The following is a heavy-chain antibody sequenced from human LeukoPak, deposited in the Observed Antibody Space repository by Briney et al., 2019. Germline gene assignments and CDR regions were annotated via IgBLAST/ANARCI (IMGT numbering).Heavy chain of an antibody. Sequence: GGSLRLSCAASGFTFSSYSMNWIRQAPGKGLEWVSSISSSSSYIYYADSVKGRFTISRDNAKNSLYLQMNSLRAEDTAAYYCARGVSGAYGMDVWGQGTTVTVSS. D-gene: IGHD3-16*01. CDR3: ARGVSGAYGMDV. V-gene: IGHV3-21*01. J-gene: IGHJ6*02. CDR2: ISSSSSYI. CDR1: GFTFSSYS.